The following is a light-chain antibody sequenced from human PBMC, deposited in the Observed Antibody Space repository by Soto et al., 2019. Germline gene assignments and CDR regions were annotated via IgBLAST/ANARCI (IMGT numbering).Light chain of an antibody. Sequence: EIVLTQSPGTLSLSPGERATLSCRASQSVSSSYLAWYQQKPGQAPRLLIYGASSRATGIPDRFSGSGSGTDFTLTISRLETEDFAVYYCQHYGSSLFTFGGGTKVEIK. CDR3: QHYGSSLFT. J-gene: IGKJ4*01. CDR1: QSVSSSY. CDR2: GAS. V-gene: IGKV3-20*01.